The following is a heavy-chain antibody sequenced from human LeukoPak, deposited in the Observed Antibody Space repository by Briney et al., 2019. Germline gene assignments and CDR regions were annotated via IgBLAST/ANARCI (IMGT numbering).Heavy chain of an antibody. CDR3: ARALNRGYSYGYGY. J-gene: IGHJ4*02. CDR2: INSDGSST. Sequence: GGSLRLSCAASGFTFSSYWMHWVRQAPGKWLVWVSRINSDGSSTSHADSVKGRFTISRDNAKNTLYLQMNSLRAEDTAVYYCARALNRGYSYGYGYWGQGTLVTVSS. CDR1: GFTFSSYW. D-gene: IGHD5-18*01. V-gene: IGHV3-74*01.